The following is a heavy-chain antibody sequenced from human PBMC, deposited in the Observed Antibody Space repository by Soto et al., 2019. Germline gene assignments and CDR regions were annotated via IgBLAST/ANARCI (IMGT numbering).Heavy chain of an antibody. V-gene: IGHV5-51*01. J-gene: IGHJ4*02. CDR1: GYDFTTYW. CDR2: IYPGDSDT. CDR3: ARRGSGWSFDY. Sequence: PGESLKISCECFGYDFTTYWIGWVLQMPGKGLEWMGIIYPGDSDTKYTSSFQGQVTISADKSISTAYLQWHSLKASDTAMYFCARRGSGWSFDYWGQGTLVTVSS. D-gene: IGHD6-19*01.